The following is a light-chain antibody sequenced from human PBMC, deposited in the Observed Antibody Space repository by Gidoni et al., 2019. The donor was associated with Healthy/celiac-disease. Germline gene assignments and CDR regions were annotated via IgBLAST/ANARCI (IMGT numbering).Light chain of an antibody. CDR2: AAS. V-gene: IGKV1-6*01. Sequence: AIQISQSPSSLSAPVGDRVTITCRASQGIRNDLGWYQQKPGKAPKLLIYAASSLQSGVPSRFSGSGSGTDFTLTISSLQPEDFATYYCLQDYNYPFTFGHGTKVDIK. CDR3: LQDYNYPFT. J-gene: IGKJ3*01. CDR1: QGIRND.